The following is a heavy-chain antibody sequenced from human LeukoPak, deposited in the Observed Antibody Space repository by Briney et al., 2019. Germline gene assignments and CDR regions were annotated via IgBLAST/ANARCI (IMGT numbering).Heavy chain of an antibody. Sequence: SETLSLTCAVYGGSFSGYYWSWIRQPPGKGLEWIGEINHSGSTNYNPSLKSRVTISVDTSKNQFSLKLSSVTAADTAVYYCARGPRSLDSSDDYWGQGTLVTVSS. CDR3: ARGPRSLDSSDDY. CDR1: GGSFSGYY. D-gene: IGHD6-25*01. J-gene: IGHJ4*02. CDR2: INHSGST. V-gene: IGHV4-34*01.